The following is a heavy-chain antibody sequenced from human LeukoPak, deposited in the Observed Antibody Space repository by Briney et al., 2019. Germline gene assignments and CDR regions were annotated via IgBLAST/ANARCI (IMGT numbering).Heavy chain of an antibody. CDR1: GFTFSSYA. V-gene: IGHV3-23*01. Sequence: QPGGSLRLSCAASGFTFSSYAMSWVRQAPGKGLEWVSAISGSGGSSYYADSVKGRFTISRDNSKHTLYLQMNSLRAEATAVYYCANPGQAPVAVPSNFDYWGQGTLVTVSS. J-gene: IGHJ4*02. CDR3: ANPGQAPVAVPSNFDY. D-gene: IGHD6-19*01. CDR2: ISGSGGSS.